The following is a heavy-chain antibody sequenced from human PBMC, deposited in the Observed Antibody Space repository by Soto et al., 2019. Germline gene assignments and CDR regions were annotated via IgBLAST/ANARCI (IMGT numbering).Heavy chain of an antibody. D-gene: IGHD1-26*01. V-gene: IGHV1-18*01. J-gene: IGHJ6*02. Sequence: QVQLVQSGAEVKKPGASVKVSCKASGYTFTSYGISWVRQAPGQGLEWMGWISAYNGNTNYAQKLQGRVTMPTDTSTSTAYMELRSLRSDDTAVYYCARVWGLEGYYYYYGMDVWGQGTTVTVSS. CDR1: GYTFTSYG. CDR3: ARVWGLEGYYYYYGMDV. CDR2: ISAYNGNT.